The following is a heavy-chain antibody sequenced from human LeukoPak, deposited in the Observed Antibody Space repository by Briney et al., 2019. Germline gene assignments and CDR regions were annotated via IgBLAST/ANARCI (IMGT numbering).Heavy chain of an antibody. CDR1: GGSISGSY. J-gene: IGHJ4*02. CDR2: IYYSGST. CDR3: TRGSYYYYYDSSGYEGTGFDY. V-gene: IGHV4-59*12. Sequence: SETLSLTCTVSGGSISGSYWSWIRQPPGKGLEWIGYIYYSGSTNYNPSLKSRVTISVDTSKNQFSLKLSSVTAADTAVYYCTRGSYYYYYDSSGYEGTGFDYWGQGTLVTVSS. D-gene: IGHD3-22*01.